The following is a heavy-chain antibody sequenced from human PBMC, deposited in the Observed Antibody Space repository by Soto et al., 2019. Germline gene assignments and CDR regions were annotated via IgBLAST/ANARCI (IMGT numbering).Heavy chain of an antibody. V-gene: IGHV1-69*01. Sequence: QVQLVQSGAEVKKPGSSVKVSCKASGGPFNNYGMGWERQAPGQGHEWMGGIIPMIPRTNYAQKFQGRVSLTADASSTTAYMELRILSSEDTAVYYCVSWDYDVLTGYAYDAWGQGALVTVSS. D-gene: IGHD3-9*01. CDR2: IIPMIPRT. CDR1: GGPFNNYG. J-gene: IGHJ5*02. CDR3: VSWDYDVLTGYAYDA.